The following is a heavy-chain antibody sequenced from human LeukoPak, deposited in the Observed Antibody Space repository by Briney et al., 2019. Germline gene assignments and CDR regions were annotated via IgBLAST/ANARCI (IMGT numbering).Heavy chain of an antibody. Sequence: PGGSLRLSCAASGFTFSSYAMSWVRQAPGKGLEWVSAISGSGGSTYYADSVKGRFTISRDNAKNSLYLQMNSLRAEDTAVYYCARDSRTYYYGSGSYRNFDYWGQGTLVTVSS. CDR1: GFTFSSYA. CDR2: ISGSGGST. D-gene: IGHD3-10*01. CDR3: ARDSRTYYYGSGSYRNFDY. V-gene: IGHV3-23*01. J-gene: IGHJ4*02.